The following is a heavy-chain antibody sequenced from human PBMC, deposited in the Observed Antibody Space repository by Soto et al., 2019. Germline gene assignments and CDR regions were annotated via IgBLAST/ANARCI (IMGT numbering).Heavy chain of an antibody. CDR2: IVVGNGNT. CDR3: ATGRSEVVPGAMDT. CDR1: GFSLSTST. V-gene: IGHV1-58*01. D-gene: IGHD2-2*01. J-gene: IGHJ5*02. Sequence: ASVKVSCKASGFSLSTSTVQWVRQSRGHRLEWIGWIVVGNGNTNFAQNLRQRVTFSRDMSTNTAYMTAADTAVYYCATGRSEVVPGAMDTWGQGTLVTVSS.